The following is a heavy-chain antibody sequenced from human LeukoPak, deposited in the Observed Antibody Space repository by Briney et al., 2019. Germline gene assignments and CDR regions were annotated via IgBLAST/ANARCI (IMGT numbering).Heavy chain of an antibody. CDR3: AGQWELRYYGMDV. J-gene: IGHJ6*02. Sequence: SETLSLTCAVYDGSFSGYYWSWIRQPPGKGLEWIGETNHSGSTNYNPSLKSRVTISVDTSKNQFSLKLSSVTAADTAVYYCAGQWELRYYGMDVWGQGTTVTVSS. CDR2: TNHSGST. V-gene: IGHV4-34*01. D-gene: IGHD1-26*01. CDR1: DGSFSGYY.